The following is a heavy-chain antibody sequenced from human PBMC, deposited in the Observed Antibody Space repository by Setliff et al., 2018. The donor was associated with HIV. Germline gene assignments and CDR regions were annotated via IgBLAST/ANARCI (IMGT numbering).Heavy chain of an antibody. D-gene: IGHD6-13*01. Sequence: PSETLSLTCTVSGGSISSGSYYWSWIRQPAGKGLEWIGRTFSSGSTSYNPSLKSRVTMSVDTSKNQFSLRLSSVTAADTAVYYCARGQHSSTWGALFDYWGQGILVTVSS. CDR3: ARGQHSSTWGALFDY. V-gene: IGHV4-61*02. CDR1: GGSISSGSYY. J-gene: IGHJ4*02. CDR2: TFSSGST.